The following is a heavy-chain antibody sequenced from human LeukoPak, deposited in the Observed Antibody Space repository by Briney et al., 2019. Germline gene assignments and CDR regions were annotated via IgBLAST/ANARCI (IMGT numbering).Heavy chain of an antibody. V-gene: IGHV3-9*03. CDR1: GFTLDDYA. CDR3: AKAMDDILTYPDY. Sequence: GGSLRLSCAASGFTLDDYAMHWVRQAPGKGLEWVSGISWNSGSIGYADSVKGRFTISRDNAKNSLYLQMNSLRAEDMALYYCAKAMDDILTYPDYWGQGTLVTVSS. D-gene: IGHD3-9*01. CDR2: ISWNSGSI. J-gene: IGHJ4*02.